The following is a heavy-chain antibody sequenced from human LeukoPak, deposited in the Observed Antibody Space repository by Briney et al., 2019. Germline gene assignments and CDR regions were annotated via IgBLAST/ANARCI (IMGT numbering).Heavy chain of an antibody. J-gene: IGHJ4*02. Sequence: GGSLRLSCAASGFTFSSYAMHWVRQAPGKGLEWVAVISYDGGNKYYADSVKGRFTISRDNSKNTLYLQMNSLRAEDTAVYYCARDAIEYSSPYYSDSWGPGTRVTVSS. V-gene: IGHV3-30*14. CDR3: ARDAIEYSSPYYSDS. CDR2: ISYDGGNK. CDR1: GFTFSSYA. D-gene: IGHD6-6*01.